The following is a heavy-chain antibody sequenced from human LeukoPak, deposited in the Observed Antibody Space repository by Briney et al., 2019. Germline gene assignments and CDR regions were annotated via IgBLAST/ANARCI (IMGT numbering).Heavy chain of an antibody. CDR3: ASSGSDSDAEYFQH. CDR1: GGSISGYY. CDR2: VYYSGST. Sequence: SETLSLTCTVSGGSISGYYWSWIRQPPGKGLEWIGYVYYSGSTNYNPSLKSRVTISVDTSKNQFSLKLSSVTAADTAVYYCASSGSDSDAEYFQHWGQGTLVTVSS. D-gene: IGHD1-26*01. J-gene: IGHJ1*01. V-gene: IGHV4-59*01.